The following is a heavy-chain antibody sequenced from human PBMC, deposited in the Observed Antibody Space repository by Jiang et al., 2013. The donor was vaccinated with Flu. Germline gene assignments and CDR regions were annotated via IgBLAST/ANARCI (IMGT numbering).Heavy chain of an antibody. V-gene: IGHV3-49*05. D-gene: IGHD2/OR15-2a*01. CDR3: TRTKYYPYYFDY. CDR2: VRSNSYGGTT. CDR1: AFTFGDYT. J-gene: IGHJ4*02. Sequence: EVQLLESGGGLVKPGRSLRLSCTASAFTFGDYTMAWFRQAPGKGLECVGFVRSNSYGGTTEYAASVKGRFTISRDDSKSIAYLQMNSLKTEDTAVYYCTRTKYYPYYFDYWGQGTLVTVSS.